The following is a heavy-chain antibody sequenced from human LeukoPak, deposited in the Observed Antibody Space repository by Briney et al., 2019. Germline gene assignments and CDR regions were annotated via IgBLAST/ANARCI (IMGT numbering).Heavy chain of an antibody. D-gene: IGHD3-22*01. CDR1: GFTFSSYG. CDR3: TTVYRYDSSGRKIDY. V-gene: IGHV3-15*01. J-gene: IGHJ4*02. Sequence: GGSLRLSCAASGFTFSSYGMSWVRQAPGKGLEWVGRIKSKTDGGTTDYAAPVKGRFTISRDDSKNTLYLQMNSLKTEDTAVYYCTTVYRYDSSGRKIDYWGQGTLVTVSS. CDR2: IKSKTDGGTT.